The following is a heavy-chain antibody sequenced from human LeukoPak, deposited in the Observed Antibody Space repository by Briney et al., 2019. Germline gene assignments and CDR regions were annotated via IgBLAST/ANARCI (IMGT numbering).Heavy chain of an antibody. Sequence: TGGSLRLSCAASGFTFSSYAMHWVRQAPGKGLEWVAVISYDGSNKYYADSVKGRFTISRDNSKNTLYLQMNSLRAEDTAVYYCAREVVVTAMSFDYWGQGTLVTVSS. J-gene: IGHJ4*02. D-gene: IGHD2-21*02. CDR3: AREVVVTAMSFDY. CDR2: ISYDGSNK. V-gene: IGHV3-30-3*01. CDR1: GFTFSSYA.